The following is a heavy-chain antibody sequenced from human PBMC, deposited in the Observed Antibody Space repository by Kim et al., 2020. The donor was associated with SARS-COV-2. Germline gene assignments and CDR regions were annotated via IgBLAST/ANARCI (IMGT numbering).Heavy chain of an antibody. CDR3: SRLRCSSTRCWKIDY. J-gene: IGHJ4*02. CDR2: IYYSGST. D-gene: IGHD2-2*01. CDR1: GGSISSYY. V-gene: IGHV4-59*08. Sequence: SETLSLTCTVSGGSISSYYWSWIRQPPGKGLEWIGYIYYSGSTNYNPSLTSRVTISVDTSKNQFSLKLSSVAAADTAVYYCSRLRCSSTRCWKIDYWGQGTLGTLSP.